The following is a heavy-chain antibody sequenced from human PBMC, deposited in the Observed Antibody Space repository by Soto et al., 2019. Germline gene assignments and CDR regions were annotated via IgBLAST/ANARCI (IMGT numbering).Heavy chain of an antibody. CDR2: IYHDGSA. D-gene: IGHD1-1*01. J-gene: IGHJ5*02. CDR3: ARETTARFDP. V-gene: IGHV4-30-2*01. CDR1: GDSIISGGCS. Sequence: SETLSLTCTVSGDSIISGGCSWSWIRQPPGKGLGWIGYIYHDGSAYYTSSLKGRVTISIDGSKNQFSLRLSFVAPADTAVYYCARETTARFDPWGQGTLVTVSS.